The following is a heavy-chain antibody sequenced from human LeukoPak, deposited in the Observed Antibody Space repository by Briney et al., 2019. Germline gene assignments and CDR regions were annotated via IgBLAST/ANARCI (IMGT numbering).Heavy chain of an antibody. CDR2: INTNTGNP. CDR1: GYTFTSYA. J-gene: IGHJ6*03. V-gene: IGHV7-4-1*02. D-gene: IGHD6-19*01. Sequence: ASVKVSCKASGYTFTSYAMNWVRQAPGQGLEWMGWINTNTGNPTYAQGFTGRFVFSLDTSVSTAYLQISSLKAEDTAVYYCARDSSGWQYYYYYMDVWGKGTTVTVSS. CDR3: ARDSSGWQYYYYYMDV.